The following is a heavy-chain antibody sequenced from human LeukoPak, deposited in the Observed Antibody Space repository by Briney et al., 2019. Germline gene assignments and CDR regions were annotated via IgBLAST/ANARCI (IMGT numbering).Heavy chain of an antibody. CDR2: IYFSGST. Sequence: PSETLSLTCTVSGGSLSSYYWSCIRQPPGEGVGWSGYIYFSGSTNYNPSLKSRVTISVDTSKNQFSLKLSSVTAADTAVYYCARQSTTVTSRFDFWGQGTLVTVSS. CDR3: ARQSTTVTSRFDF. D-gene: IGHD4-17*01. J-gene: IGHJ4*02. V-gene: IGHV4-59*08. CDR1: GGSLSSYY.